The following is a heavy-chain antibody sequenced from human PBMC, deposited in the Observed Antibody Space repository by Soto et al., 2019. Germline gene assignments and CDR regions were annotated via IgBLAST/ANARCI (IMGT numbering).Heavy chain of an antibody. Sequence: GASVKVSCKASGYTFTGYYMHWVRQAPGQGLEWMGWINPNSGGTNYAQKFQGRVTMTRDTSISTAYMELSRLRSDDTAVYYCARDKSRGYLGTLFAYWGQGTLVTVSS. D-gene: IGHD7-27*01. CDR2: INPNSGGT. V-gene: IGHV1-2*02. CDR1: GYTFTGYY. CDR3: ARDKSRGYLGTLFAY. J-gene: IGHJ4*02.